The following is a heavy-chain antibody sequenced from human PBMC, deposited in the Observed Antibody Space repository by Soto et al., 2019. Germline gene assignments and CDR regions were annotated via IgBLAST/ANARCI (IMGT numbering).Heavy chain of an antibody. D-gene: IGHD3-16*01. CDR2: IRSKANNYAT. CDR1: GFTFSGSA. J-gene: IGHJ4*02. Sequence: EVQLVESGGGLVQPGGSLKLSCVASGFTFSGSAMHWVRQASGKGLEWIGRIRSKANNYATTYAAPVKGRFTVSRDDSKHTAYLQMNSLTTEDTAVYYCTTFDGGKFWGQGTLVTVSS. V-gene: IGHV3-73*01. CDR3: TTFDGGKF.